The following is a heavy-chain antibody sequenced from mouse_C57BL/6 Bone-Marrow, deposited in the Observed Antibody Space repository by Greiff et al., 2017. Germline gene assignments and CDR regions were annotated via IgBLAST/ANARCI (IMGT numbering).Heavy chain of an antibody. J-gene: IGHJ4*01. D-gene: IGHD1-1*01. CDR3: ASPHYYGSSLYYYAMDY. CDR1: GYTFTSYW. Sequence: EVQRVESGTVLARPGASVKMSCKTSGYTFTSYWMHWVKQRPGQGLEWIGAIYPGNSDTSYNQKFKGKAKLTAVTSASTAYMELSSLTNEDSAVYYCASPHYYGSSLYYYAMDYWGQGTSVTVSS. V-gene: IGHV1-5*01. CDR2: IYPGNSDT.